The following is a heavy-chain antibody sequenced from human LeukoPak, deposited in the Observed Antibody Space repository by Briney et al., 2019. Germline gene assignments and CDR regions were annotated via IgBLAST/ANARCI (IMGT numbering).Heavy chain of an antibody. CDR2: IIPILGIA. V-gene: IGHV1-69*04. CDR1: GGTFSSYA. J-gene: IGHJ4*02. D-gene: IGHD1-26*01. Sequence: SVKVSCKASGGTFSSYAISWVRQAPGQGLEWMGRIIPILGIANYAQKFQGRVTITADKSTSTAYMELSSLRSEDTAVYYCAKGSGSYYSGVDNWGQGTLVTVSS. CDR3: AKGSGSYYSGVDN.